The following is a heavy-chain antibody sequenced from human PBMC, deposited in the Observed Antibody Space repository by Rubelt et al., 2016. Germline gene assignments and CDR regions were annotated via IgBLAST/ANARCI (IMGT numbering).Heavy chain of an antibody. CDR1: GGTFSSYA. Sequence: QVQLVQSGAEVKKPGSSVKVSCKASGGTFSSYAISWVRQAPGQGLGWRGRIIPIPGIANYEQKFQGRVTITADKATSTAYMELSSLRSEDTAVYYCARDDCSSTSCSPQGWGQGTLVTVSS. V-gene: IGHV1-69*09. J-gene: IGHJ4*02. CDR2: IIPIPGIA. CDR3: ARDDCSSTSCSPQG. D-gene: IGHD2-2*01.